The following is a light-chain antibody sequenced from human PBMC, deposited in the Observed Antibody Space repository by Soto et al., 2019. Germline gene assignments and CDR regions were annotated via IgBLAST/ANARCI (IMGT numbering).Light chain of an antibody. V-gene: IGKV4-1*01. J-gene: IGKJ4*01. Sequence: QSPSSLSVYVGYRVTITFRASQSIGTYLYWYQQKPGQPPKLLIYWASARESGVPDRFSGSGSGTDFTLTISSLQAEDVAVYYCHQYYDSPLTFGGGTKVDI. CDR3: HQYYDSPLT. CDR1: QSIGTY. CDR2: WAS.